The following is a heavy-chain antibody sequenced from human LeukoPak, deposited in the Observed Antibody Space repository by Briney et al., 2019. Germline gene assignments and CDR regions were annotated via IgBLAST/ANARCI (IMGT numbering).Heavy chain of an antibody. CDR1: GFSISTYW. V-gene: IGHV3-7*01. D-gene: IGHD2-15*01. J-gene: IGHJ4*02. Sequence: GGSLRLSCAASGFSISTYWMTWVRQAPGKGLEWVANIKQEGSEEYYVDSVKGRFTVSRDNAKNSLYLQMNSLRAEDTAVYYCASWVGRDYWGQGTLVTVSS. CDR3: ASWVGRDY. CDR2: IKQEGSEE.